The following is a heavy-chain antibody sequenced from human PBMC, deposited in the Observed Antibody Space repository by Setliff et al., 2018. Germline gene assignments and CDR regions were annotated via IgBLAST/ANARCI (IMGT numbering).Heavy chain of an antibody. CDR3: ARADHLVTTTFDY. Sequence: VKVSCKASGYSLSNYVMNWVRQAPGQGLEWMGWINTKTGDPTYAQGYTGRFAFSLDTSDSATYLDISNLKAEDTATYYCARADHLVTTTFDYWGQGTLVTV. CDR1: GYSLSNYV. CDR2: INTKTGDP. J-gene: IGHJ4*01. V-gene: IGHV7-4-1*02. D-gene: IGHD4-17*01.